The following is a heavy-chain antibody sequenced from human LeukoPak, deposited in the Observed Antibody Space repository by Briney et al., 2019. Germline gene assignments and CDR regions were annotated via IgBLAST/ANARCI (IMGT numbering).Heavy chain of an antibody. D-gene: IGHD6-19*01. V-gene: IGHV3-7*01. Sequence: GGSLRLSCAVSGFTFSGFWMSWSRQAPGKGLEWVANIKQDGSEKYYVDSVKGRFTISRDNAKNSLYLQMNSLRAEDTAVNYCARESSGWYPRWGQGTLVTVSS. CDR2: IKQDGSEK. CDR1: GFTFSGFW. CDR3: ARESSGWYPR. J-gene: IGHJ4*02.